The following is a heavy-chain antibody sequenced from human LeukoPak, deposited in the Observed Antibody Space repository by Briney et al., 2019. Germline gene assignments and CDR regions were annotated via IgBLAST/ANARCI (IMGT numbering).Heavy chain of an antibody. V-gene: IGHV3-30*18. Sequence: PGKSLRLSCAASGFSFGTHGMHWVRQAPGKGLEWVAVISYDGSNKYYADSVKGRFTISRDNSKNTLYLQMNSLRAEDTAVYYCAKDQPWFDPWGQGTLVTVSS. CDR3: AKDQPWFDP. CDR1: GFSFGTHG. CDR2: ISYDGSNK. J-gene: IGHJ5*02.